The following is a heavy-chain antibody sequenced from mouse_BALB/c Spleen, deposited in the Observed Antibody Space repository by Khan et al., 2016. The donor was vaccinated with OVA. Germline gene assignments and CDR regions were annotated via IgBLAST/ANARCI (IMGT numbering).Heavy chain of an antibody. CDR3: ARAYYDYDGTMDY. J-gene: IGHJ4*01. D-gene: IGHD2-4*01. CDR2: INPYNGDT. V-gene: IGHV1-20*02. Sequence: VQLKESGPELVKPGASVKISCKASGYSFTGYFMNWVMQSPGQSLEWIGRINPYNGDTFYNQKFQGQATLTVDKSSSTAQLALRSLASEASAVSYCARAYYDYDGTMDYWGQGTSGTVSS. CDR1: GYSFTGYF.